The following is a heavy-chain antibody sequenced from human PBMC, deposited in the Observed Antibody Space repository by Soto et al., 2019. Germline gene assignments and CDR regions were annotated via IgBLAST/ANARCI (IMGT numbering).Heavy chain of an antibody. CDR3: AGGGGSKFPFDI. Sequence: EVQLVESGGGLVQPGGSLRLSCAASGFTFSNYWMHWVRQAPGKGLVWVSRINSDGSFTTYADSVKGRFTISRDNTKDTLFLQMDSLTVEDSAVYYCAGGGGSKFPFDIWGQGTTVTVSS. J-gene: IGHJ3*02. CDR1: GFTFSNYW. D-gene: IGHD3-16*01. V-gene: IGHV3-74*01. CDR2: INSDGSFT.